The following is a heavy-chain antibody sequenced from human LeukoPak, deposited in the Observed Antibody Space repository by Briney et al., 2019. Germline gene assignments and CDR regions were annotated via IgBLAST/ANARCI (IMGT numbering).Heavy chain of an antibody. D-gene: IGHD6-13*01. Sequence: GGSLRLSCAASGFTFSDYYMSWIRQAPGKGLEWVSYISSSGSTIYYADSVKGRFTISRDNAKNSLYLQMNSLRAEDTALYYCAKARGIAAAGPDYWGQGTLVTVSS. CDR2: ISSSGSTI. CDR3: AKARGIAAAGPDY. CDR1: GFTFSDYY. V-gene: IGHV3-11*01. J-gene: IGHJ4*02.